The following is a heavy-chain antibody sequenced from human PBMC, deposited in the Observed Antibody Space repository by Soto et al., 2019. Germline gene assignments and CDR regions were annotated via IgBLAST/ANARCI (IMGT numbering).Heavy chain of an antibody. J-gene: IGHJ6*02. V-gene: IGHV1-46*01. D-gene: IGHD6-6*01. CDR3: ARGGSIAAHVSLYYFGLDV. Sequence: ASVKVSCKASGYTFTSYYMHWVRQAPGQGLEWMGIITPSGGSTSYAQKFQGRVTMTRDTSTSTVYMELSSLRSEDTAVYYCARGGSIAAHVSLYYFGLDVWAPGTMVTVSS. CDR2: ITPSGGST. CDR1: GYTFTSYY.